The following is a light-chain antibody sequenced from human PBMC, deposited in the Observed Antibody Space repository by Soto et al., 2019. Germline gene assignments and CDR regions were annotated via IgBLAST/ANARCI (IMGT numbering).Light chain of an antibody. Sequence: DIQMTQSPSTLSASIGDRVTITCRASQGISSYLAWYQQKPGKAPKLLIYAASTLQSGVPSRSSGSGSGTDFTLTISSLQPEDFATYYCQQLNTFLITFGQGTRLEIK. CDR2: AAS. CDR3: QQLNTFLIT. V-gene: IGKV1-9*01. CDR1: QGISSY. J-gene: IGKJ5*01.